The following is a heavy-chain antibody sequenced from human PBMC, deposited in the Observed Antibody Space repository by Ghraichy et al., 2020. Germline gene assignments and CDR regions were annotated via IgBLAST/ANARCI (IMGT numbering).Heavy chain of an antibody. CDR2: ISWNSGSI. V-gene: IGHV3-9*01. Sequence: GGSLRLSCAASGFTFDDYAMHWVRQAPGKGLEWVSGISWNSGSIGYADSVKGRFTISRDNAKNSLYLQMNSLRAEDTALYYCAKDAVGAIVYGGLSWFDPWGQGTLVTVSS. J-gene: IGHJ5*02. CDR1: GFTFDDYA. CDR3: AKDAVGAIVYGGLSWFDP. D-gene: IGHD1-26*01.